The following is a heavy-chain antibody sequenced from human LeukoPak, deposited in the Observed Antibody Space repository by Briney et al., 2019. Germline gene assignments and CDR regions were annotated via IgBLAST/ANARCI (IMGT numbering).Heavy chain of an antibody. CDR2: IKPDGSEK. Sequence: QPGGSLRLSCGASGFTFGSYWMTWVRQAPGRGLEWVATIKPDGSEKCYVDSVKGRFTMSRDNAKNSLYLQVNSQRVEDTAVYYCARGEYFFDYWGQGTLVTVSS. J-gene: IGHJ4*02. CDR1: GFTFGSYW. V-gene: IGHV3-7*04. CDR3: ARGEYFFDY.